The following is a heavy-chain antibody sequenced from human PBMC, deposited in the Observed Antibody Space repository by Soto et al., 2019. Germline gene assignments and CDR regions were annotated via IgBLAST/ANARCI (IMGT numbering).Heavy chain of an antibody. Sequence: QVQLVQSGAEVKKPGASVKVSCKASSYTVTSYGISCVRQAPGQGLEWMGWISAYNGNTNYAQKLQGRVTMTTDTATNTAYMELRSRRSYDTAVYYCARTGYYYGSGNYYGWSDYWGQGTLVTVSS. CDR2: ISAYNGNT. CDR1: SYTVTSYG. CDR3: ARTGYYYGSGNYYGWSDY. D-gene: IGHD3-10*01. V-gene: IGHV1-18*01. J-gene: IGHJ4*02.